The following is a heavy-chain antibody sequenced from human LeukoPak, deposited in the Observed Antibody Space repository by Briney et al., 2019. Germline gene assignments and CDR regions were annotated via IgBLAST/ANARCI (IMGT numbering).Heavy chain of an antibody. D-gene: IGHD3-10*01. CDR2: IYYTGST. CDR3: ARARDSGSTYFDY. V-gene: IGHV4-59*01. CDR1: GGSISSYY. J-gene: IGHJ4*02. Sequence: PSETLSLTCTVSGGSISSYYWSWIRQPPGKGLEWIGYIYYTGSTNYDPSIKSRVSIPLDTSKNQFSLKLTSVTAADTAVYYCARARDSGSTYFDYWGQGTLVTVSS.